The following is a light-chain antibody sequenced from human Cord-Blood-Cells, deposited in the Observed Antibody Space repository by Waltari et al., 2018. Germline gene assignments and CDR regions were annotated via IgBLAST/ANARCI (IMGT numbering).Light chain of an antibody. V-gene: IGLV2-14*01. Sequence: QSALTQPASVSGSPGQSITISCTGTSRDVGGYNYVSWYQQHPGKAPKLMISDVSKRPSGVSNRFSGSKSGNTASLTISGLQAEDEADYYCSSYTSSSTLVFGGGTKLTVL. J-gene: IGLJ3*02. CDR3: SSYTSSSTLV. CDR2: DVS. CDR1: SRDVGGYNY.